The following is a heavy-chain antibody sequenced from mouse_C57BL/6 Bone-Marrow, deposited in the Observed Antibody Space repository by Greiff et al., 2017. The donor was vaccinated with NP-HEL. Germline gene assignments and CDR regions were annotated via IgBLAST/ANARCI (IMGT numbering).Heavy chain of an antibody. CDR2: ISGGGGNT. Sequence: EVMLVESGGGLVKPGGSLKLSCAASGFTFSSYTMSWVRQTPEKRLEWVATISGGGGNTYYPDSVKGRFTISRDNAKNTLYLQMSSLRSEDTALYYCARVRGDAMDYWGQGTSVTVSS. J-gene: IGHJ4*01. V-gene: IGHV5-9*01. CDR3: ARVRGDAMDY. CDR1: GFTFSSYT.